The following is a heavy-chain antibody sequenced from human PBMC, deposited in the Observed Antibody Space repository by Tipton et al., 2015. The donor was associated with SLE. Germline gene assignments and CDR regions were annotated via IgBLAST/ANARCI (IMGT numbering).Heavy chain of an antibody. V-gene: IGHV4-34*01. CDR1: GGSFSGYY. CDR3: ARGGRYGYFDY. CDR2: INHGGST. J-gene: IGHJ4*02. Sequence: LSLSCAVYGGSFSGYYWSWIRQPPGKGLEWIGEINHGGSTNYNPSHKSRVTISVDTSKNQFSLKLSSVTAADTAVYYCARGGRYGYFDYWGQGTLVTVSS. D-gene: IGHD3-16*01.